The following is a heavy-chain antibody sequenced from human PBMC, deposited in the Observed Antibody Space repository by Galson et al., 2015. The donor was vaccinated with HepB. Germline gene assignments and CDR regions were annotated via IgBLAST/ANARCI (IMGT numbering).Heavy chain of an antibody. J-gene: IGHJ4*02. V-gene: IGHV3-48*03. CDR2: ISSSGSTI. Sequence: SLRLSCAASGFTFSSYEMNWVRQAPGKGLEWVPYISSSGSTIYYADSVKGRFTISRDNAKNSLYLQMNSLRAEDTAVYYCAREFGLEMGGDYWGKGTLVTVSS. CDR3: AREFGLEMGGDY. CDR1: GFTFSSYE. D-gene: IGHD5-24*01.